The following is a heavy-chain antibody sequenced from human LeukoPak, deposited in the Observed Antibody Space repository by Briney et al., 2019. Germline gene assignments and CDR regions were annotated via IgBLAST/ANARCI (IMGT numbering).Heavy chain of an antibody. V-gene: IGHV1-2*02. CDR2: INPNSGGT. Sequence: ASVKVSCKASGYTLTGYYMHWVRQAPGQGLEWMGWINPNSGGTNYAQKFQGRVTMTRDTSISTAYMELSRLRSDDTAVYYCARAGWDSTGPNTPWFDPWGQGTLVTVSS. J-gene: IGHJ5*02. D-gene: IGHD2-2*01. CDR1: GYTLTGYY. CDR3: ARAGWDSTGPNTPWFDP.